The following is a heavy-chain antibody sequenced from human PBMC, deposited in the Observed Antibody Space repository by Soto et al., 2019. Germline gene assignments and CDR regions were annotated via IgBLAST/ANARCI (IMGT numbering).Heavy chain of an antibody. J-gene: IGHJ5*02. CDR3: ARASYGDYDWFDP. D-gene: IGHD4-17*01. CDR1: GYTFTSYD. CDR2: MNPNSGNT. V-gene: IGHV1-8*01. Sequence: ASVKVSCKASGYTFTSYDINWVRQATGQGLEWVGWMNPNSGNTAYAQKFQGRVTMTRNTSLNTAFMELSSLRSEDTAVYYCARASYGDYDWFDPWGQGTLVTVSS.